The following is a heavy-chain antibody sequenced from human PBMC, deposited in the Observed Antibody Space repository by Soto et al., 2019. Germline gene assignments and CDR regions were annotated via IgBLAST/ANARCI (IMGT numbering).Heavy chain of an antibody. CDR2: IYYSGST. CDR1: GGSISSYY. D-gene: IGHD6-19*01. CDR3: ARQNSSGWYGSLDY. Sequence: SETLSLTCTVSGGSISSYYCSWIRQPPGKGLEWIGYIYYSGSTNYNPSLKSRVTISVDTSKNQFSLKLSSVTAADTAVYYCARQNSSGWYGSLDYWGQGTLVTVSS. V-gene: IGHV4-59*08. J-gene: IGHJ4*02.